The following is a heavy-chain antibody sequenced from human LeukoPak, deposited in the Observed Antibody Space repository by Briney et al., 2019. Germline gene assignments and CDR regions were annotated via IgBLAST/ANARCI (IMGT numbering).Heavy chain of an antibody. CDR1: GFTFSSYA. Sequence: GGSLRLSCAASGFTFSSYAMHWVRQAPGKGLEYVSAISSNGGSTYYANSVKGRFTISRDNSKNTLYLQMGSLRSEDMAVYYCARKARYYYYMDVWGKGTTVTVSS. J-gene: IGHJ6*03. CDR2: ISSNGGST. V-gene: IGHV3-64*01. CDR3: ARKARYYYYMDV.